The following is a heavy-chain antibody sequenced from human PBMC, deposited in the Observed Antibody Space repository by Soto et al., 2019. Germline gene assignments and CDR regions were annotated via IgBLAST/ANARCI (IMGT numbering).Heavy chain of an antibody. Sequence: TLSLTCNVSGGSISSSSYYWGWIRQPPGKGLEWIGSIYYSGSTYYNPSLKSRVSISIDTSQNQFSLRLNSVTAADTAVYYCARSGYGSSDFDHWGQGTLVTVSS. V-gene: IGHV4-39*07. J-gene: IGHJ4*01. CDR3: ARSGYGSSDFDH. CDR2: IYYSGST. CDR1: GGSISSSSYY. D-gene: IGHD6-13*01.